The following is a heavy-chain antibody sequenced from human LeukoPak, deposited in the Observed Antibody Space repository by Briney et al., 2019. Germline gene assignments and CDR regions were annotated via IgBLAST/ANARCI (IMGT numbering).Heavy chain of an antibody. CDR3: ARAGERIYYYYGMDV. D-gene: IGHD7-27*01. CDR2: ISSSGSTI. Sequence: GGSLRLSCAASGFTFSDYYMSWIRQAPGKGLEWVSYISSSGSTIYYADSVKGRFTISRGNAKNSLYLQMNSLRAEDTAVYYCARAGERIYYYYGMDVWGQGTTVTVSS. J-gene: IGHJ6*02. CDR1: GFTFSDYY. V-gene: IGHV3-11*01.